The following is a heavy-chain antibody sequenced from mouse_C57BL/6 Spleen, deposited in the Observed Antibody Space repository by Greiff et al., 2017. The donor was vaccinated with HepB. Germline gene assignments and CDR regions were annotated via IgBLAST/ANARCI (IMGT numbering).Heavy chain of an antibody. Sequence: VQGVESGPELVKPGASVKISCKASGYAFSSSWMNWVKQRPGKGLEWIGRIYPGDGDTNYNGKFKGKATLTADKSSSTAYMQLSSLTSEDSAVYFCARSRSNYGYFDVWGTGTTVTVSS. CDR3: ARSRSNYGYFDV. CDR2: IYPGDGDT. J-gene: IGHJ1*03. CDR1: GYAFSSSW. D-gene: IGHD2-5*01. V-gene: IGHV1-82*01.